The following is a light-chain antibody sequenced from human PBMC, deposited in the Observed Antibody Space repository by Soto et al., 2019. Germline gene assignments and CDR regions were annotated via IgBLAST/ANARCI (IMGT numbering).Light chain of an antibody. CDR1: QSVSSY. V-gene: IGKV3-20*01. J-gene: IGKJ5*01. CDR2: GAS. Sequence: SVFPPSPAPLALSPGGRAPLACRASQSVSSYLAWYQQKPGQAPRLLIYGASIRATGIPDRFSGSGSETDFTLTISRLEPEDFALYYCQQYGSSAPITFGQGTRLEI. CDR3: QQYGSSAPIT.